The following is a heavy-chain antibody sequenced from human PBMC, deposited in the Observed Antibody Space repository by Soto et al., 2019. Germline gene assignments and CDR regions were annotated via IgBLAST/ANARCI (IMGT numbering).Heavy chain of an antibody. J-gene: IGHJ4*02. CDR1: GYTFSDYY. CDR3: AREPATAKPEGVDF. Sequence: QVQLVQSGAEVRKPGASVKVSCKASGYTFSDYYIHWVRQAPGQGLEWMGWVNPNSGGTKYAPKFQGVVTLTRTTSITTAYMELSRLGSGDTAVYYCAREPATAKPEGVDFWGQGTLVTVSS. D-gene: IGHD1-1*01. CDR2: VNPNSGGT. V-gene: IGHV1-2*02.